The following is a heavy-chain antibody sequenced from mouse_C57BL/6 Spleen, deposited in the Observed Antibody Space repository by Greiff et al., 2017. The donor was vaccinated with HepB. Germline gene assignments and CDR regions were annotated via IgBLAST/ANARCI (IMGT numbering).Heavy chain of an antibody. V-gene: IGHV1-81*01. D-gene: IGHD2-4*01. CDR3: ANYDYDAAWFAY. CDR2: IYPRSGNT. J-gene: IGHJ3*01. Sequence: VQLQQSGAELARPGASVKLSCKASGYTFTSYGISWVKQRTGQGLEWIGEIYPRSGNTYYNEKFKGKATLTADKSSSTAYMELRSLTSEDSAVYLCANYDYDAAWFAYWGQGTLVTVSA. CDR1: GYTFTSYG.